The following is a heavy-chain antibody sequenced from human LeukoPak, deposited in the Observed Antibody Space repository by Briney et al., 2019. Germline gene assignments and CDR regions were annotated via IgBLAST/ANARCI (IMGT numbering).Heavy chain of an antibody. CDR3: ARDHHMNYDIPH. CDR2: ISAYNGNT. J-gene: IGHJ4*02. CDR1: GYTFTSYG. D-gene: IGHD3-9*01. Sequence: ASVKVSCKASGYTFTSYGISWVRQAPGQGLEWMGWISAYNGNTNYAQKLQGRVTMTTDTSTSTAYMELRSLRAEDTAVYYCARDHHMNYDIPHWGQGTLVTVSS. V-gene: IGHV1-18*01.